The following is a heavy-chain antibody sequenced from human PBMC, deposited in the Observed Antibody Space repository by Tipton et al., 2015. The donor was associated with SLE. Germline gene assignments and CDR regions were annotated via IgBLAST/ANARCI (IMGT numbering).Heavy chain of an antibody. CDR2: IFHSGST. J-gene: IGHJ4*02. CDR1: GYSISSGYY. Sequence: TLSLTCAVSGYSISSGYYWGWIRQPPGKGLERIGNIFHSGSTQYTPSLKSRVTISVDTSKNQFSLKLSSVTAADTAVYSCARVRRVLWLPSSFDSWGQGTLVTVSS. V-gene: IGHV4-38-2*01. CDR3: ARVRRVLWLPSSFDS. D-gene: IGHD3-10*01.